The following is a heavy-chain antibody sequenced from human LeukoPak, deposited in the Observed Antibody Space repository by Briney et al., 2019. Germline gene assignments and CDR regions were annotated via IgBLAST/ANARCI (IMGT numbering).Heavy chain of an antibody. CDR1: GFTFSDYY. V-gene: IGHV3-11*05. CDR2: ISTSSSDT. D-gene: IGHD3-10*01. Sequence: GGSLRLSCAASGFTFSDYYMTWIRQAPGKGLEWLTYISTSSSDTRYADSVKGRFTISRDNAKNSLYLQMNSLRAEDTAVYYCAKDPMVRGSTYDSWGQGTLVTVSS. J-gene: IGHJ4*02. CDR3: AKDPMVRGSTYDS.